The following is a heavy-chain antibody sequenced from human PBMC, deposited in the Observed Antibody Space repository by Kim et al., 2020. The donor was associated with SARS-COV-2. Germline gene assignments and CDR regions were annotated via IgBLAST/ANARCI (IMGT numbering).Heavy chain of an antibody. CDR1: GFRFRSYG. J-gene: IGHJ3*01. CDR3: ARDSPNWGSSDAFDV. CDR2: IWYDGSYK. Sequence: GGSLRLSCAASGFRFRSYGMHWVRQAPGKGLEWLALIWYDGSYKYYADSVKGRFTISRDNSKNTLYLQLNSLRAEDTALYYCARDSPNWGSSDAFDVWGKGTVVTVSS. D-gene: IGHD7-27*01. V-gene: IGHV3-33*01.